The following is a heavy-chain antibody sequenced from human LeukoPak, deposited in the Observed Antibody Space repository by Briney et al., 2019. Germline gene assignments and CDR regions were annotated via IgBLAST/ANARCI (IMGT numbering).Heavy chain of an antibody. V-gene: IGHV4-34*01. J-gene: IGHJ4*02. CDR3: ARRKIYGSGSSPFDY. CDR2: INHSGST. CDR1: GGSFSGYY. D-gene: IGHD3-10*01. Sequence: SETLSFTCAVYGGSFSGYYWSWIRQPPGKGLEWIGEINHSGSTNYNPSLKSRVTISVDTSKNQFSLKLSSVTAADTAVYYCARRKIYGSGSSPFDYWGQGTLVTVSS.